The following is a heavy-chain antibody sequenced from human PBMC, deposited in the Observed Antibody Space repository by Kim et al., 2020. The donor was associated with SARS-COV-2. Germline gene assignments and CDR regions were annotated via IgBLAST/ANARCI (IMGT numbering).Heavy chain of an antibody. CDR2: INPSGGST. V-gene: IGHV1-46*01. CDR3: ARSRRVGAIAAARGGFDY. CDR1: GYTFTSYY. Sequence: ASVKVSCKASGYTFTSYYMHWVRQAPGQGLEWMGIINPSGGSTSYAQKFQGRVTMTRDTSTSTVYMELSSLRSEDTAVYYCARSRRVGAIAAARGGFDYWGQGTLVTVSS. D-gene: IGHD6-13*01. J-gene: IGHJ4*02.